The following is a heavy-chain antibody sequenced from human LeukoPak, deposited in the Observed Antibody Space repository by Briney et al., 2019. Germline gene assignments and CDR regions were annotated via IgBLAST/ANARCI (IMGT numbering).Heavy chain of an antibody. CDR2: INHSGST. J-gene: IGHJ5*02. Sequence: SETLSLTCAVYGGSFSGYYWSWIRQPPGKGLEWIGEINHSGSTNYNPSLKSRVTISVDTSKNQFSLKLSSVTAADTAVYYCARMEGWLSTLTYWFDPWGQGTLVTVSS. D-gene: IGHD3-22*01. CDR3: ARMEGWLSTLTYWFDP. CDR1: GGSFSGYY. V-gene: IGHV4-34*01.